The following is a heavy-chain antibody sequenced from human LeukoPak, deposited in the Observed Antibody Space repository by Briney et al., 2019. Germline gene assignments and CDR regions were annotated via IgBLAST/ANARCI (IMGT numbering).Heavy chain of an antibody. CDR2: IHHSGST. J-gene: IGHJ4*02. CDR3: ARTKGGIAAADAYFDY. Sequence: SETLSLTCSVSGYSISNGYYWGWMRQPPGKGLEWIESIHHSGSTYYNPSLKSRVTMSIDTSKNQFSLKLSSVTAADTAVYYCARTKGGIAAADAYFDYWGQGTLVTVSS. CDR1: GYSISNGYY. D-gene: IGHD6-13*01. V-gene: IGHV4-38-2*02.